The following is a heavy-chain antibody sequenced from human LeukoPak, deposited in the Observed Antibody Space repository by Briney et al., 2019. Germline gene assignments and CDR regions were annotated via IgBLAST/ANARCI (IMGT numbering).Heavy chain of an antibody. V-gene: IGHV3-23*01. CDR3: AKDIELFVS. CDR1: GFTFRNFA. Sequence: GGSLRLSCAASGFTFRNFAMSRVRQAPGKGLEWVSGLSHGGTRTFYAASVKGRFTISRDDSNSTLFLQMDSLRVGDTATYYCAKDIELFVSWGQGTLVIVSS. CDR2: LSHGGTRT. D-gene: IGHD1-26*01. J-gene: IGHJ4*02.